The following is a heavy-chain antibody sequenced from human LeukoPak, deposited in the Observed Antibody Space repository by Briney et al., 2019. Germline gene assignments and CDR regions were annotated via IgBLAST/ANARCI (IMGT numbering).Heavy chain of an antibody. V-gene: IGHV4-39*01. CDR2: IYTSGRT. CDR3: ARRPEYNRSSRWAFDI. Sequence: SETLSLTCTVSGDSISNHNDFWGWIREPPGKGLEWIASIYTSGRTLFNSSLKSPLALSLYTSKNQVSLKLNSVTSTESAVYYCARRPEYNRSSRWAFDIWGQGAIVSVSS. CDR1: GDSISNHNDF. D-gene: IGHD2/OR15-2a*01. J-gene: IGHJ3*02.